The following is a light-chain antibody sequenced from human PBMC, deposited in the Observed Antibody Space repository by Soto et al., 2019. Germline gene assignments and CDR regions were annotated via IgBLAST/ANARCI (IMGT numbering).Light chain of an antibody. CDR2: AAS. CDR3: QQYGSSPMT. J-gene: IGKJ1*01. CDR1: QSVRSN. V-gene: IGKV3-20*01. Sequence: EIVMTQSPATLSVSPGERATLSCRASQSVRSNLAWYQQKPGQAPRLVIYAASSRATGIPDRFSGSGSGTDFTLTISRLEPEDFAVYYCQQYGSSPMTFGHGTKVDIK.